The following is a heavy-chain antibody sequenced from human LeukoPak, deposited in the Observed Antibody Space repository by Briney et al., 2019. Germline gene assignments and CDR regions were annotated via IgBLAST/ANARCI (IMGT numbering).Heavy chain of an antibody. CDR2: IIPVFGTT. CDR3: ARGVRNSGSYYVDY. V-gene: IGHV1-69*13. Sequence: SVKVSCKASGGTFTNYAFTWVRQAPGQGLEWMGGIIPVFGTTNYAQKFQGRVTITADESTTTAYMELRSLRSEDTAVYYCARGVRNSGSYYVDYWGQGTLVTVSP. J-gene: IGHJ4*02. D-gene: IGHD1-26*01. CDR1: GGTFTNYA.